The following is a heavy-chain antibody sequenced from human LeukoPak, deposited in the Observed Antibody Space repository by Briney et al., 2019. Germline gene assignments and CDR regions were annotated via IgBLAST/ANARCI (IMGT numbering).Heavy chain of an antibody. CDR1: GGSFSGYY. D-gene: IGHD6-13*01. Sequence: SETLSLTCAVYGGSFSGYYWSWIRQPPGKGLEWIGEINHSGSTNYNPSLKSRVTISVDTSKNQFSLRLSSVTAADTAVYYCARHSSSWRVYFDYWGQGTLVTVSS. V-gene: IGHV4-34*01. CDR2: INHSGST. CDR3: ARHSSSWRVYFDY. J-gene: IGHJ4*02.